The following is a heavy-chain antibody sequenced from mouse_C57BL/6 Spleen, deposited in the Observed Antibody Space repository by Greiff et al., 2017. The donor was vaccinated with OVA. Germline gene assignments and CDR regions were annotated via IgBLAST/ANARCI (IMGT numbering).Heavy chain of an antibody. CDR2: LRSKSSNYAT. V-gene: IGHV10-3*01. CDR3: VREDYYYGSSYWYFDV. Sequence: EVKLVESGGGLVQPKGSLKLSCAASGFTFNTYAMHWVRQATGKGLEWVARLRSKSSNYATYYADSVKDRFTISRDDSQSMLYLQMNNLKTEDTAMYYCVREDYYYGSSYWYFDVWGTGTTVTVSS. D-gene: IGHD1-1*01. CDR1: GFTFNTYA. J-gene: IGHJ1*03.